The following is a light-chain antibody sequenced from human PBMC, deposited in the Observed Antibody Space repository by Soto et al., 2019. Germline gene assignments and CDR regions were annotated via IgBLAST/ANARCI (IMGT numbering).Light chain of an antibody. CDR2: DIF. CDR1: QSVGSD. Sequence: ERVSTQSPATLTMSQGERATLSSRASQSVGSDLACYQQKPGQAPRLVIYDIFTRATGVPTRISGSGSGTEFTLTISILQSEDFAVYYCQEYNSWPLTLGGGTKVDI. V-gene: IGKV3D-15*01. CDR3: QEYNSWPLT. J-gene: IGKJ4*01.